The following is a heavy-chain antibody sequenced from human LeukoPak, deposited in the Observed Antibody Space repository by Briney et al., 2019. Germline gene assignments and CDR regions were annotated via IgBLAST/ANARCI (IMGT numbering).Heavy chain of an antibody. CDR2: VLYTGRT. Sequence: PSETLSLTCTVSGASITTYYWTWIRQPPGKGLEWIGSVLYTGRTFYNPSLKSRVTISVDTSKNQFSLRLGSVTASDTAVYYCARRDVGATIDYWGQGTLVTVSS. D-gene: IGHD5-12*01. CDR1: GASITTYY. CDR3: ARRDVGATIDY. J-gene: IGHJ4*02. V-gene: IGHV4-59*08.